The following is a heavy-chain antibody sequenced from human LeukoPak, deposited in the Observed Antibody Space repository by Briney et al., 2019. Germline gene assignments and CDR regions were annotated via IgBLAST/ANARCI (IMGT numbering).Heavy chain of an antibody. CDR2: IKPDGSEK. Sequence: GGSLRLSCAASHFTFTTYWMSWVRQAPGKGLEWVANIKPDGSEKYYVDSVKGRFTISRDNAKNSLYLQMNSLRAEDTAMYYCARWDYTDYAFDYWGQGTLVTVSS. CDR1: HFTFTTYW. J-gene: IGHJ4*02. CDR3: ARWDYTDYAFDY. V-gene: IGHV3-7*01. D-gene: IGHD4-11*01.